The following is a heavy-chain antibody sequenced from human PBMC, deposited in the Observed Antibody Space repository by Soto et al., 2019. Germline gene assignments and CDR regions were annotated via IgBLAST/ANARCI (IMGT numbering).Heavy chain of an antibody. D-gene: IGHD3-22*01. V-gene: IGHV3-9*01. CDR2: ISWNSGSI. J-gene: IGHJ4*02. CDR3: AKDKSGYPPYYFDY. CDR1: GFTFDDYV. Sequence: EVQLVESGGGLVQPGRSLRLSCVASGFTFDDYVMHWVRQAPGKGLAWVSGISWNSGSIDYADSVKGRFTISRDNAKNALHLQMNSLRAEDTALYYCAKDKSGYPPYYFDYWGQGTRVTVSS.